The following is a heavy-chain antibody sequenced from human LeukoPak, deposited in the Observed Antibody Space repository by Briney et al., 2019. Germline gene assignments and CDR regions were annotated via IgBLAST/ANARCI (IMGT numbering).Heavy chain of an antibody. CDR2: ISGSGGST. CDR3: AKDSGRFWSGYIDY. CDR1: GFTFSSYA. D-gene: IGHD3-3*01. V-gene: IGHV3-23*01. Sequence: GGSLRLSCAASGFTFSSYAMSWVRQAPGKGLEWVSAISGSGGSTYYADSVKGRFTISRDNSKNTLYLQMNSLRAEDTAAYYCAKDSGRFWSGYIDYWGQGTLVTVSS. J-gene: IGHJ4*02.